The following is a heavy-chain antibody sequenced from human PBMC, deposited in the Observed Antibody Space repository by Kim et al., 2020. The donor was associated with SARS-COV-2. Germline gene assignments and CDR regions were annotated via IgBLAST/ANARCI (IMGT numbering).Heavy chain of an antibody. J-gene: IGHJ2*01. Sequence: THYNPTLTGRVTISVDTSKKQFSLRLSSVTAADAAVYYCARHLRNWYFDLWGRGTLVTVSS. CDR3: ARHLRNWYFDL. CDR2: T. V-gene: IGHV4-39*01.